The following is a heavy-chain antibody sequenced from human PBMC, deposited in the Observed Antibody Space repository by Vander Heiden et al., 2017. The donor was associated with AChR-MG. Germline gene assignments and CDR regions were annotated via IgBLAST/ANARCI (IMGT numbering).Heavy chain of an antibody. V-gene: IGHV4-61*02. D-gene: IGHD6-13*01. Sequence: QVPLQESCPGLVKPSQTLSLTCTVSGGSISSGSYYWSWIRQPAGKGLEWIGRIYTSGSTNYNPSLKSRVTISVDTSKNQFSLKLSSVTAADTAVYYCAREAGYSSSWYPPFFDYWGQGTLVTVSS. CDR3: AREAGYSSSWYPPFFDY. CDR2: IYTSGST. CDR1: GGSISSGSYY. J-gene: IGHJ4*02.